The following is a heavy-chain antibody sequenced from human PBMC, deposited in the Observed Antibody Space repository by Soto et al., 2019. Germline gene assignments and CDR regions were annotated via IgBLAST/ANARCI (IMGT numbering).Heavy chain of an antibody. CDR2: ISSSSSYI. V-gene: IGHV3-21*01. D-gene: IGHD6-13*01. CDR1: GFTFSSYS. Sequence: GGSLRLSCAASGFTFSSYSMNWVRQAPGKGLEWVSSISSSSSYIYYADSVKGRFTISRDNAKNSLYLQMNSLRAEDTAVYYCAIDLSSSWGGCYFDYWGQGTLVTVSS. CDR3: AIDLSSSWGGCYFDY. J-gene: IGHJ4*02.